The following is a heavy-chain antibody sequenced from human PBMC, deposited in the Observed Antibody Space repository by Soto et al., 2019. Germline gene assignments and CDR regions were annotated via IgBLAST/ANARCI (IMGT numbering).Heavy chain of an antibody. CDR2: IKQDGSEK. Sequence: GGSLRLSCAASGFTFSSYWMSWVRQAPGKGLEWVANIKQDGSEKYYVDSVKGRFTISRDNAKNSLYLQTNSLRAEDTAVYYCAREKDTGGYDVSSYYYYYGMDVWGQGTTVTVSS. J-gene: IGHJ6*02. CDR1: GFTFSSYW. D-gene: IGHD5-12*01. CDR3: AREKDTGGYDVSSYYYYYGMDV. V-gene: IGHV3-7*01.